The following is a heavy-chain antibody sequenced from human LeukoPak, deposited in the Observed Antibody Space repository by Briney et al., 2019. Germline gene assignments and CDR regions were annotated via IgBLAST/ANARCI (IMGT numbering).Heavy chain of an antibody. CDR3: AKKTLTGPAGSFDV. CDR1: GFTFGTYA. J-gene: IGHJ3*01. D-gene: IGHD3-9*01. Sequence: GGSLRLSCAASGFTFGTYAMNWVRQAPGKGLEWVSSISRSGRDIYYADSVRGRFTISRDNARDSLYLQMNSLRAEDTAVYYCAKKTLTGPAGSFDVWGQGTMVTVSS. V-gene: IGHV3-21*01. CDR2: ISRSGRDI.